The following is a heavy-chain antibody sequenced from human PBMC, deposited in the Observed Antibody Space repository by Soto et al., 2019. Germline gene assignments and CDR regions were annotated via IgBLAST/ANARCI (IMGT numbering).Heavy chain of an antibody. CDR1: GGSISSGDYY. V-gene: IGHV4-30-4*01. CDR2: IYYSGST. CDR3: ARDYGDYVNY. D-gene: IGHD4-17*01. J-gene: IGHJ4*02. Sequence: QVQLQESGPGLVKPSQTLSLTCTVSGGSISSGDYYWSWIRQPPGKGLEWIGYIYYSGSTYYNPSLKSRVTISVDTSKNQFSLKLSSVTSSVSTVYYNARDYGDYVNYWGQGTLVTVSS.